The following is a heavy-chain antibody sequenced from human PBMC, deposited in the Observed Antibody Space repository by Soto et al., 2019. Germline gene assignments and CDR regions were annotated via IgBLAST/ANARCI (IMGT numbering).Heavy chain of an antibody. CDR2: INHSGST. Sequence: PSETLSLTCAVYGGSFSGYYWSWIRQPPGKGLEWIGEINHSGSTNYNPSLKSRVTISVDTSKNQFSLKLSSVTAADTAVYYCARVTTYYYGSGSTNWFDPWGQGTLVTVSS. D-gene: IGHD3-10*01. J-gene: IGHJ5*02. CDR3: ARVTTYYYGSGSTNWFDP. CDR1: GGSFSGYY. V-gene: IGHV4-34*01.